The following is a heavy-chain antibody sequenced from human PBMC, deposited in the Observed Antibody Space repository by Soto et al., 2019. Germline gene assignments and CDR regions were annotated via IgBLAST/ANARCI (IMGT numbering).Heavy chain of an antibody. CDR2: VYTSDYT. J-gene: IGHJ6*02. CDR1: GDSIRSYY. Sequence: PSENLYLTCSVSGDSIRSYYWRWIRQPPGKGLEWIGYVYTSDYTRYSSSLKSRVTISVDTSKSQFYLRLNSVTAADTAVYYCAISAGHPWYFFYYIGMDVWLQVTMVT. D-gene: IGHD3-22*01. V-gene: IGHV4-59*03. CDR3: AISAGHPWYFFYYIGMDV.